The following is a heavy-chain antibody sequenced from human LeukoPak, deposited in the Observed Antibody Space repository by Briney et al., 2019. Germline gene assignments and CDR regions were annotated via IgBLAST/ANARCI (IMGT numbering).Heavy chain of an antibody. Sequence: PGGSLRLSCAASAFTFSSYAMNWVRQAPGKGLEWVSAISRSGVSTYYADSVKGRFTISRDNSRDTLYLQMSSLRAEDTAVYYCARGGYDSSGNPDYWGQGTLVAVSS. J-gene: IGHJ4*02. D-gene: IGHD3-22*01. CDR3: ARGGYDSSGNPDY. V-gene: IGHV3-23*01. CDR1: AFTFSSYA. CDR2: ISRSGVST.